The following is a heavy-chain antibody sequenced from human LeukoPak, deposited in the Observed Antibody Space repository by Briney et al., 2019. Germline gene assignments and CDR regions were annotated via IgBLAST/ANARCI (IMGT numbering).Heavy chain of an antibody. J-gene: IGHJ5*02. CDR2: IIPILGIA. D-gene: IGHD6-19*01. Sequence: GPSVKVSCKASGGTFSSYAISWVRQAPGQGLEWMGRIIPILGIANYAQKFQGRVTITADKSTSTAYMELSSLRSEDTAVYYCASSYFNAAGARWFDPWGQGTLVTVSS. CDR1: GGTFSSYA. CDR3: ASSYFNAAGARWFDP. V-gene: IGHV1-69*04.